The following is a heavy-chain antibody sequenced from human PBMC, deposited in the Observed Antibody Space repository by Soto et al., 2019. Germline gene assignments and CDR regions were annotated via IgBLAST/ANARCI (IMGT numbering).Heavy chain of an antibody. CDR2: TYYRSKRYN. Sequence: PSQTLSLTRAISGDSVSSNIAAWNWLRQPPWRGLEWLGRTYYRSKRYNDYAVSVKSRITIKPDTSKNQLCLQLNSVTPEDTAVYYCARDQHSSGWYEGLGAFDIWGQGTMVTVSS. CDR3: ARDQHSSGWYEGLGAFDI. D-gene: IGHD6-19*01. V-gene: IGHV6-1*01. J-gene: IGHJ3*02. CDR1: GDSVSSNIAA.